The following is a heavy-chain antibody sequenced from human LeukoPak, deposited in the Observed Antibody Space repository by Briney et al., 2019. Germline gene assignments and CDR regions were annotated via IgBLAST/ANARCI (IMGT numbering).Heavy chain of an antibody. J-gene: IGHJ6*03. D-gene: IGHD3-3*01. CDR3: AKDPTDRRFLEWLSCYYMDV. V-gene: IGHV3-23*01. Sequence: GGSLRLSCAAFGFTFSSYAMSWVRQAPGKGLDWVSAISGSGADTYYADSVKGRFTISRDNSKNTLYLQMNSLRAEGTAVYYCAKDPTDRRFLEWLSCYYMDVWGKGTTVTVSS. CDR1: GFTFSSYA. CDR2: ISGSGADT.